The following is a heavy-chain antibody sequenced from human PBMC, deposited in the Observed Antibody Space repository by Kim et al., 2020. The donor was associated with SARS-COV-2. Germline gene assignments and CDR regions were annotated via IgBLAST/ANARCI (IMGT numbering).Heavy chain of an antibody. CDR3: ARPSLVGGYHS. CDR1: GGSISSYY. V-gene: IGHV4-59*08. J-gene: IGHJ4*02. D-gene: IGHD3-22*01. Sequence: ETLSLTCTVSGGSISSYYWSWIRQPPGKGLEWIGNIYYSGSTNYNPSLKSRVTISIDTSKNQFSLKLSSVTAADTAVYYCARPSLVGGYHSWGQGTLVTVSS. CDR2: IYYSGST.